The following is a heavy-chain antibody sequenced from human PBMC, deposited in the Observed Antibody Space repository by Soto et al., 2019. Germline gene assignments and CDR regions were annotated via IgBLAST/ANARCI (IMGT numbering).Heavy chain of an antibody. J-gene: IGHJ1*01. CDR2: ISAYNGHNDKT. CDR3: ARGWFGDTLQP. CDR1: GYTFTSYG. D-gene: IGHD3-10*01. V-gene: IGHV1-18*01. Sequence: ASVKVSCKASGYTFTSYGISWVRQAPGQGLEWMGWISAYNGHNDKTEYAEKFKGRVTMTSDTSTSTAYMDLRSLRFDDTAIYYCARGWFGDTLQPWGQGTLVTVSS.